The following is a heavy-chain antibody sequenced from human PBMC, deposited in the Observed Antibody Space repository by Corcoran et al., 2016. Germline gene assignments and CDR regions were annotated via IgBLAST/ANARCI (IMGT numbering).Heavy chain of an antibody. CDR2: IYPGDSDT. CDR3: ARRGRSGSDARGWFDP. D-gene: IGHD1-26*01. Sequence: EVQLVQSGAEVKKHGESLKISCKGSGYSFTSYWIGWVRQMPGKGLEWMGIIYPGDSDTRYSPSFQGQVTISADKSISTAYLQWSSLKASDTAMYYCARRGRSGSDARGWFDPWGQGTLVTVSS. V-gene: IGHV5-51*01. J-gene: IGHJ5*02. CDR1: GYSFTSYW.